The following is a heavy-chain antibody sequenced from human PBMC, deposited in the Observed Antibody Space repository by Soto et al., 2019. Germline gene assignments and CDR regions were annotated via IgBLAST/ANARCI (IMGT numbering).Heavy chain of an antibody. CDR2: IIPIFRTP. J-gene: IGHJ6*02. V-gene: IGHV1-69*12. CDR1: GDTFSSFA. CDR3: ARDKDREQLGGNYYYALDV. Sequence: QVQLVQSGAEVKKPGSSVKVSCKASGDTFSSFAFSWVRQAPGQGLEWMGGIIPIFRTPNYAQKFQGRVTITADEFTSTAYMELSSLRSEDTAVYYCARDKDREQLGGNYYYALDVWGQGTTVIVSS. D-gene: IGHD3-3*02.